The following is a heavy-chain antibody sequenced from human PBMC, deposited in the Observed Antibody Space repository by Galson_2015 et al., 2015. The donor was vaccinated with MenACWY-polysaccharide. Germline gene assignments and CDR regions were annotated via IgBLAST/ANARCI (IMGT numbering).Heavy chain of an antibody. D-gene: IGHD4/OR15-4a*01. CDR2: ISSSSTSI. CDR1: GFIFSIHS. V-gene: IGHV3-48*02. J-gene: IGHJ4*02. Sequence: ALRLSGAASGFIFSIHSMNWVRQAPGRGLVWISYISSSSTSINYADSVKGRFTISRDNAKNSLYLQMNSLRDEDTAVYYCAKSMTILDYWGQGTLVTVSS. CDR3: AKSMTILDY.